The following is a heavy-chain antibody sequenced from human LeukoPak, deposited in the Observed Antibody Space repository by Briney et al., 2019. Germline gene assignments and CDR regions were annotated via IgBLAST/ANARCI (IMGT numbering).Heavy chain of an antibody. D-gene: IGHD4-17*01. J-gene: IGHJ4*02. Sequence: ASVKVSCKASGYTFTSYGISWVRQAPGQGLEWMGWISAYNGNTNYAQKLQGRVTMTTDTSTSTAYMELRSLRSDDTAVYYCARASFYGNRIGYFDYWGQGTLVTVSS. V-gene: IGHV1-18*01. CDR3: ARASFYGNRIGYFDY. CDR2: ISAYNGNT. CDR1: GYTFTSYG.